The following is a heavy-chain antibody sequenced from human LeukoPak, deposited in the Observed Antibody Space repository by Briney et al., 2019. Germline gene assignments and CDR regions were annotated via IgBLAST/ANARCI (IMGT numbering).Heavy chain of an antibody. J-gene: IGHJ5*02. Sequence: GGSLRLSCAASGFTFSSYGMHWVRQAPGKGLECVAVISRDGINKYYADSVRGRFTISRDNSKNTVYLQMNSQSAEDTAVYYCARDLVYYSSGGTVDPWGQGTLVTVSS. CDR2: ISRDGINK. V-gene: IGHV3-30*03. D-gene: IGHD3-10*01. CDR1: GFTFSSYG. CDR3: ARDLVYYSSGGTVDP.